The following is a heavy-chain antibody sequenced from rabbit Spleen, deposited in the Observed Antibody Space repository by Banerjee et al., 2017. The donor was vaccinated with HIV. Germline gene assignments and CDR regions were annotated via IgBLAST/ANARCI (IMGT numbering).Heavy chain of an antibody. Sequence: QSLEESGGGLVQPEGSLTLTCTASGFSFHNRYYMCLVRPAPGTGLEWIGCIGSGATGNNYYASWAKGRFTISKTSSTTLTLQMTSLTAADTATYFCARSTYGYDDYADLYYAAMDLWGQGTLVTVS. CDR1: GFSFHNRYY. J-gene: IGHJ6*01. CDR3: ARSTYGYDDYADLYYAAMDL. CDR2: IGSGATGNN. V-gene: IGHV1S40*01. D-gene: IGHD6-1*01.